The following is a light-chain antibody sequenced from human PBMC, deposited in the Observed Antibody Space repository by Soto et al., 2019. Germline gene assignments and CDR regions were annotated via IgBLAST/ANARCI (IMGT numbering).Light chain of an antibody. J-gene: IGKJ2*01. V-gene: IGKV3-15*01. Sequence: EIVMTQSPATLSVSPGERATLSCRASQTVRSNSAWYQQKPGQAPRLLIYGASTRATGIPARFSGSGSGTEFTLTISSLQSEDFAVYYCQQYENWFTFGQGTKLEIK. CDR1: QTVRSN. CDR2: GAS. CDR3: QQYENWFT.